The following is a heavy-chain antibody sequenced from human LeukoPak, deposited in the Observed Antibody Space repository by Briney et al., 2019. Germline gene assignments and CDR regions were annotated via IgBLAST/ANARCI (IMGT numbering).Heavy chain of an antibody. CDR2: ISSSGSTI. J-gene: IGHJ4*02. D-gene: IGHD2-2*01. CDR3: ATSVVVPTAMYRVVSYYFDY. Sequence: QPGGSLRLSCAASGFTFSSYEMNWVRQAPGKGLEWVSYISSSGSTIYYADSVKGRFTISRDNAKNSLYLQMNSLRAEDTAVYYCATSVVVPTAMYRVVSYYFDYWGQGTLVTVSS. V-gene: IGHV3-48*03. CDR1: GFTFSSYE.